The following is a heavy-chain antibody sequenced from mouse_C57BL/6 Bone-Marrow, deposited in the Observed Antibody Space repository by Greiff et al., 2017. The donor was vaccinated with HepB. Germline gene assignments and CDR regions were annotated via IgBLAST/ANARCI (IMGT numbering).Heavy chain of an antibody. D-gene: IGHD1-1*01. CDR3: TRERRVYYGSFAY. V-gene: IGHV5-9-1*02. CDR2: ISSGGDYI. CDR1: GFTFSSYA. J-gene: IGHJ3*01. Sequence: EVMLVESGEGLVKPGGSLKLSCAASGFTFSSYAMSWVRQTPEKRLEWVAYISSGGDYIYYADTVKGRFTISRVNARNTLYLQMSSLKSEHTAMYYCTRERRVYYGSFAYWGQGTLVTVSA.